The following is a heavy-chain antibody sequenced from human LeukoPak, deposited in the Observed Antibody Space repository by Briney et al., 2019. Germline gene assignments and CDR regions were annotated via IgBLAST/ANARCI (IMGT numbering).Heavy chain of an antibody. CDR1: GGSISSGGYY. J-gene: IGHJ6*02. CDR2: IYYSGST. V-gene: IGHV4-31*03. CDR3: ARDPGSGSYLGIYYYYGMDV. D-gene: IGHD3-10*01. Sequence: PSQTLSLTCTVSGGSISSGGYYWSWIRQHPGKGLEWIGCIYYSGSTYYNPSLKSRVTISVDTSKNQFSLKLSSVTAADTAVYYCARDPGSGSYLGIYYYYGMDVWGQGTTVTVSS.